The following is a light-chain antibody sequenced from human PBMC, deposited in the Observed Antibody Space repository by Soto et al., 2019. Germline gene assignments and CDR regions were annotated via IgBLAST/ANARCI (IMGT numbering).Light chain of an antibody. Sequence: QSVLTQPASVSGSPGQSITISCAGTRDDIGAYDYVSWYQQHPGNAPKLLVYEVTNRPSGVSDRFPGSKSGNTASLTISGLQAEDEADYYCNSYTNSSAVVFGGGTKVTVL. J-gene: IGLJ2*01. CDR2: EVT. V-gene: IGLV2-14*01. CDR1: RDDIGAYDY. CDR3: NSYTNSSAVV.